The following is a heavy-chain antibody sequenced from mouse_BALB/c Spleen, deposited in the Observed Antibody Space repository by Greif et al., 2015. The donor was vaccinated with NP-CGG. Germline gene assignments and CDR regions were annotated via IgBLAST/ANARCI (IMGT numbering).Heavy chain of an antibody. CDR1: GYTFTSYV. Sequence: EVQLQQSGPELVKPGASVKMSCKASGYTFTSYVMHWVKQKPGQGLEWIGYINPYNDGTKYNEKFKGKATLTSDKSSSTAYMERSSLTSEDSAVYYCARGAVRLPYYYAMDYWGQGTSVTVSS. CDR3: ARGAVRLPYYYAMDY. J-gene: IGHJ4*01. V-gene: IGHV1-14*01. CDR2: INPYNDGT. D-gene: IGHD1-2*01.